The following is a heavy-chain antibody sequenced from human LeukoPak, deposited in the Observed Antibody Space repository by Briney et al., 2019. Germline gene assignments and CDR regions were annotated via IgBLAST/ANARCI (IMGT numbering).Heavy chain of an antibody. Sequence: GGSLRLSCAASGFTFSSYSMNWVRQAPGKGLEWVSSISSSSSYIYYADSVKGRFTISRDSAKNSLYLQMNSLRAEDTAVYYCAKDSITMVRGVIRNAFDIWGQGTMVTVSS. CDR1: GFTFSSYS. CDR2: ISSSSSYI. CDR3: AKDSITMVRGVIRNAFDI. D-gene: IGHD3-10*01. J-gene: IGHJ3*02. V-gene: IGHV3-21*01.